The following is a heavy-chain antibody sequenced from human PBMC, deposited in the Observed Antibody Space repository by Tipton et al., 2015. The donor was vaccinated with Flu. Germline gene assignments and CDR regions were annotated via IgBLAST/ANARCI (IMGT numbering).Heavy chain of an antibody. CDR2: INPNSGGT. CDR1: GYTFTGYY. D-gene: IGHD6-6*01. J-gene: IGHJ6*03. Sequence: QLAQSGAEVKKPGASVKVSCKASGYTFTGYYMHWVRQAPGQGLEWMGWINPNSGGTNYAQKFQGWVTMTRDTSISTAYMELSRLRSDDTAVYYCARDGAARRDARRDYYYYYYMDVWGKGTTVTVSS. CDR3: ARDGAARRDARRDYYYYYYMDV. V-gene: IGHV1-2*04.